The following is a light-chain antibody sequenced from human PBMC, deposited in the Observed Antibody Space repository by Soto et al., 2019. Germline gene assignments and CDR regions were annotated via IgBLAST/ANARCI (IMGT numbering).Light chain of an antibody. Sequence: QSVLTQPASVSGSPGQSITISCTGTSSDIGAYNYVSWYQQYPGKALKLMIYGVTNRPSGVSNRFSGSKTGNTASLTISGLQAEDEADYYCFSHRSGDSHVFGTGTKVT. CDR2: GVT. CDR1: SSDIGAYNY. J-gene: IGLJ1*01. V-gene: IGLV2-14*01. CDR3: FSHRSGDSHV.